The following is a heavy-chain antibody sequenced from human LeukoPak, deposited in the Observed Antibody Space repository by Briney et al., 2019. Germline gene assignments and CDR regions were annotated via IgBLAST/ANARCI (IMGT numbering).Heavy chain of an antibody. CDR1: GGTFSSYA. CDR3: ARRRGSGSYHYYYYMDV. Sequence: ASVKVSCTASGGTFSSYAISWVRQAPGQGLEWMGWISAYNGNTNYTQKLQGRVTMTTDTSTSTAYMELRSLRSDDTAVYYCARRRGSGSYHYYYYMDVWGKGTTVTISS. D-gene: IGHD3-10*01. J-gene: IGHJ6*03. CDR2: ISAYNGNT. V-gene: IGHV1-18*01.